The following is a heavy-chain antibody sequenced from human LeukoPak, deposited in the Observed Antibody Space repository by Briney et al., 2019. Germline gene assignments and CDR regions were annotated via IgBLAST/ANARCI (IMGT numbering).Heavy chain of an antibody. CDR2: ISGSGGST. D-gene: IGHD3-3*01. J-gene: IGHJ6*02. CDR1: GFTFSSYA. CDR3: ARAGYYDFWSGYYGMDV. V-gene: IGHV3-23*01. Sequence: GGSLRLSCAASGFTFSSYAMSWVRQAPGKGLEWVSAISGSGGSTYYADSVKGRFTISRDNSKNTLHLQMNSLRAEDTAVYYCARAGYYDFWSGYYGMDVWGQGTTVTVSS.